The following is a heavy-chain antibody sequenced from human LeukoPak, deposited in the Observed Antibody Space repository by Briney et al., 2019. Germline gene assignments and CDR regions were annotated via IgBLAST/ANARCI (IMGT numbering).Heavy chain of an antibody. Sequence: NPGGSLRLSCAASGFTFSSYSMNWVRQAPGKGLEWVSSISSSSSYIYYADSVKGRFTISRDNAKNSLYLQMNSLRAEDTAVYYCARGPKYISATGPYYFDYWGQGTPVTASS. D-gene: IGHD6-13*01. CDR2: ISSSSSYI. CDR3: ARGPKYISATGPYYFDY. J-gene: IGHJ4*02. V-gene: IGHV3-21*01. CDR1: GFTFSSYS.